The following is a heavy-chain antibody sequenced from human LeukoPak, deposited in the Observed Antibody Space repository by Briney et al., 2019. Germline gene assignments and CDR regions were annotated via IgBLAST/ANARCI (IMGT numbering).Heavy chain of an antibody. CDR3: ARDDPIVGATADY. J-gene: IGHJ4*02. D-gene: IGHD1-26*01. Sequence: ASVKVSCKASGYTFTSYAMNWVRQALEQGLEWMGWINTNTGNPTYAQGFTGRFVFSLDTSVSTAYLQISSLKAEDTAVYYCARDDPIVGATADYWGQGTLVTVSS. CDR2: INTNTGNP. V-gene: IGHV7-4-1*02. CDR1: GYTFTSYA.